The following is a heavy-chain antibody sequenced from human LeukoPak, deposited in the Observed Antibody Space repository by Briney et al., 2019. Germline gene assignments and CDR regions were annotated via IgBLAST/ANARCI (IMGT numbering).Heavy chain of an antibody. J-gene: IGHJ6*02. Sequence: GGSLRLSCAASGITFSKAWMSWVRQAPGKGLEWVGRIKTKTDGGTTDYAAPVKGRFTISRDDSKNTVYLQMNSLKIEDTAVYYCKTYIPEWDPFASLTAVDVWGQGTTVTVSS. D-gene: IGHD1-26*01. CDR1: GITFSKAW. CDR2: IKTKTDGGTT. V-gene: IGHV3-15*01. CDR3: KTYIPEWDPFASLTAVDV.